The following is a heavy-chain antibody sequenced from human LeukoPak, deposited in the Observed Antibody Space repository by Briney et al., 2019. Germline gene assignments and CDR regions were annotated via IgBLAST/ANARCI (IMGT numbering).Heavy chain of an antibody. CDR2: ISGSGGST. CDR3: ATRGHLDQAYYYGSGSYRDYGMDV. CDR1: GFTLSSYA. Sequence: GRSLRLSCAASGFTLSSYAMRWVRQAPRRGLEWVSAISGSGGSTYYGDCGKGRFTISRDNSKITLYLQMNNVRAEDTAVYYCATRGHLDQAYYYGSGSYRDYGMDVWGQGTTVTVSS. J-gene: IGHJ6*02. V-gene: IGHV3-23*01. D-gene: IGHD3-10*01.